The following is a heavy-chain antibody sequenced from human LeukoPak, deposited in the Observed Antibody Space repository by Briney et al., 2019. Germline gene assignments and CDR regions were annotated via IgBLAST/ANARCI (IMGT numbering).Heavy chain of an antibody. J-gene: IGHJ4*02. CDR1: GFTFSSYT. D-gene: IGHD6-13*01. CDR3: ARSGGTMLSSWYDY. Sequence: KTGGSLRLSCAASGFTFSSYTMNWVRQAPGKGLEWVSSISSSSSSIYYADSVKGRFTISRDNAKNSLYLQMNSLRADDTAVYHCARSGGTMLSSWYDYWGQGTLVTVSS. V-gene: IGHV3-21*06. CDR2: ISSSSSSI.